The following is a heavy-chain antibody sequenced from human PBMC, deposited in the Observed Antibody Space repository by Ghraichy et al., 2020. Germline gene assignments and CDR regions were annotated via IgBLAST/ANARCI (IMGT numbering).Heavy chain of an antibody. J-gene: IGHJ4*02. Sequence: SETLSLTCAVYGGSFSGYYWSWIRQPPGKGLEWIGEINHSGSTNYNPSLKSRVTISVDTSKNQFSLKLSSVTAADTAVYYCARGTAWELLRGPYFDYWGQGTLVTVSS. D-gene: IGHD1-26*01. CDR1: GGSFSGYY. CDR3: ARGTAWELLRGPYFDY. V-gene: IGHV4-34*01. CDR2: INHSGST.